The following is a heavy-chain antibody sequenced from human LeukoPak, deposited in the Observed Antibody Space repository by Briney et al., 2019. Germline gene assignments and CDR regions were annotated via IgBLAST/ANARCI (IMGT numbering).Heavy chain of an antibody. CDR2: IIPIFGTA. V-gene: IGHV1-69*13. D-gene: IGHD2-2*01. CDR3: AANPPADIVVVPAALYNWFDP. CDR1: GGTFSSYA. J-gene: IGHJ5*02. Sequence: SVKVSCRASGGTFSSYALSGVRQAPGQGLEWMGGIIPIFGTANYAQKFQGRVTITADESTSTAYMELSSLRSEDTAVYYCAANPPADIVVVPAALYNWFDPWGQGTLVTVSS.